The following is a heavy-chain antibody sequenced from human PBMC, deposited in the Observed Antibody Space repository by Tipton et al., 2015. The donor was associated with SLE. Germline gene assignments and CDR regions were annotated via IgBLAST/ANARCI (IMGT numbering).Heavy chain of an antibody. CDR2: IFYSGST. V-gene: IGHV4-39*01. CDR1: GDSISSRSYH. CDR3: ARQVASFDY. D-gene: IGHD5-12*01. J-gene: IGHJ4*02. Sequence: LSLTCTVSGDSISSRSYHWGWIRQPPGKGLEWIGSIFYSGSTSYNPSLQSRVTISVDTSKNQFSLKLNSVTASDTAVYYCARQVASFDYWGQGTLVTVSS.